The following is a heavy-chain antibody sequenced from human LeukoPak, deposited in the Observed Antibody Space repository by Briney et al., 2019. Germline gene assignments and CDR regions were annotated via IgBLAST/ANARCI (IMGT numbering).Heavy chain of an antibody. CDR2: IYYRGST. Sequence: SETLSLTCTVSGDSISSSTFYWGWIRQPPGKGLEWIGCIYYRGSTYYNPSLKSRVTISVDTSKNQFSLKLSSVTAADTAVYYSASGGYSGSQAIWGQGTMVTVSS. J-gene: IGHJ3*02. D-gene: IGHD5-12*01. V-gene: IGHV4-39*01. CDR1: GDSISSSTFY. CDR3: ASGGYSGSQAI.